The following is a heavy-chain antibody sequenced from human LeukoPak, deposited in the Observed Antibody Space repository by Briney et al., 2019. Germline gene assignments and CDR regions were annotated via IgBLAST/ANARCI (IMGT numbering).Heavy chain of an antibody. CDR3: ARGLDYVSPFDY. V-gene: IGHV3-30*02. CDR1: GFTFSSYG. J-gene: IGHJ4*02. D-gene: IGHD3-16*01. Sequence: GGSLRLSCAASGFTFSSYGMHWVRQAPGKGLEWVAFIRYDGSNKYYADSVKGRFTISRDNSKNTLYLQMNSLRAEDTALYYCARGLDYVSPFDYWGQGTLVTVSS. CDR2: IRYDGSNK.